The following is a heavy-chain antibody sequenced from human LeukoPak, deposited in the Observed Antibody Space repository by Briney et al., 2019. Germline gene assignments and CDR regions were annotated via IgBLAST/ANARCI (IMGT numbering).Heavy chain of an antibody. CDR2: ISGSGGST. Sequence: GGSLRLSCAASGFTFSSYAMSWVRQAPGKGLEWVSAISGSGGSTYYADSVKGRFTISRDNSKNTLYLQMNSLRAEDTAVYYCAKDLLGIAPAGDFFDYWGQGTLVTVSS. J-gene: IGHJ4*02. CDR1: GFTFSSYA. D-gene: IGHD6-13*01. CDR3: AKDLLGIAPAGDFFDY. V-gene: IGHV3-23*01.